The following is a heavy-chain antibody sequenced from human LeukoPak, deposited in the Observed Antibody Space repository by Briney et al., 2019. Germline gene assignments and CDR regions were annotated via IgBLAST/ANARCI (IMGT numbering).Heavy chain of an antibody. CDR3: ARNSAVATSRSWFDP. V-gene: IGHV4-39*01. Sequence: SETLSLTCTVSGGSMSSSSYYWGWIRQPPGKGLEWIGSTYYSGSTYYNPSLRSRVTISVDTSKNQFSLKLTAVTAADTAVYYCARNSAVATSRSWFDPWGQGTLVTVSS. D-gene: IGHD6-19*01. J-gene: IGHJ5*02. CDR1: GGSMSSSSYY. CDR2: TYYSGST.